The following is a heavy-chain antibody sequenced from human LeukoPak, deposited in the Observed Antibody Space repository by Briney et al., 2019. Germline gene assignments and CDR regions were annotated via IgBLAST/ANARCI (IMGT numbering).Heavy chain of an antibody. CDR3: ASPLYYYDSSGYSD. CDR2: ISGSGGST. J-gene: IGHJ4*02. CDR1: GFTFSSYA. D-gene: IGHD3-22*01. Sequence: PGGSLRLSCAASGFTFSSYAMSWVRQAPGKGLEWVSAISGSGGSTYYADSVKGRFTISRDNAKNSLYLQMNSLRAEDTAVYYCASPLYYYDSSGYSDWGQGTLVTVSS. V-gene: IGHV3-23*01.